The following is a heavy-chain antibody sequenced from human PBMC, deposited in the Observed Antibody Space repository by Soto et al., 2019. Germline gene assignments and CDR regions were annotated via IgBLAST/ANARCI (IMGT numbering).Heavy chain of an antibody. CDR3: AKTLGLADPFDY. CDR1: GFTFSSSA. J-gene: IGHJ4*02. CDR2: ISSSAART. V-gene: IGHV3-23*01. Sequence: GSLRLSCAASGFTFSSSAMSWVRQAPGKGLEWVSSISSSAARTYYPDSVRGRFTISRDNSKNTLSLQMNSLRAEDTAVYYCAKTLGLADPFDYWGQGTLVTVSS. D-gene: IGHD2-8*02.